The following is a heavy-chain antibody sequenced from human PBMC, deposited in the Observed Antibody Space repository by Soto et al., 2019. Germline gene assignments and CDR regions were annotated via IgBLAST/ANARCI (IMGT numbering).Heavy chain of an antibody. D-gene: IGHD3-3*02. J-gene: IGHJ4*02. Sequence: DVQLLESGGGLVQPGGSLRFSCAAPGINFLTYAMAWVRQAPGKGLEWVSVISSSGITYYADSVKGRFTISRDISNSTLFLQMYSLRVEDTAVYYCTKMGTSIWYMDYFDYWGRGSLVTVSS. V-gene: IGHV3-23*01. CDR1: GINFLTYA. CDR2: ISSSGIT. CDR3: TKMGTSIWYMDYFDY.